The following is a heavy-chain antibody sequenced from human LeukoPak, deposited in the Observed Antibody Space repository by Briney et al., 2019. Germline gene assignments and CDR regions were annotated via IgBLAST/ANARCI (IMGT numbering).Heavy chain of an antibody. CDR1: GFTFSSYG. CDR2: IWYDGSNK. V-gene: IGHV3-33*01. CDR3: ARVRGCSSTSCSYYFDY. D-gene: IGHD2-2*01. Sequence: QSGGSLRLSCAASGFTFSSYGMHWVRQAPGKGLEWVAVIWYDGSNKYYADSVKGRFTISRDNSKNTLYLQMNSLRAEDTAAYYCARVRGCSSTSCSYYFDYWGQGTLVTVSS. J-gene: IGHJ4*02.